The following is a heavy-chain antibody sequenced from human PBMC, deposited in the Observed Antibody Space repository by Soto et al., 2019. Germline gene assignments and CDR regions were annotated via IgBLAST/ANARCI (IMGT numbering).Heavy chain of an antibody. CDR3: ARDWSAFLGYDSQPQKLFDY. Sequence: GASVKVSCKASGYTFTSYGISWVRQAPGQGLEWMGWISAYNGNTNYAQKLQGRVTMTTDTSTSTAYMELRSLRSDDTAVYYCARDWSAFLGYDSQPQKLFDYWGQGTLVTVSS. D-gene: IGHD3-3*02. J-gene: IGHJ4*02. CDR2: ISAYNGNT. V-gene: IGHV1-18*01. CDR1: GYTFTSYG.